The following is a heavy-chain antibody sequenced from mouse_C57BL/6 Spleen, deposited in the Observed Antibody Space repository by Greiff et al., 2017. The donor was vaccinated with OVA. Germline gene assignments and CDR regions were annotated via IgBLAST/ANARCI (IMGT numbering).Heavy chain of an antibody. Sequence: VKLQESGPGLVAPSQSLSITCTVSGFSLTSYAISWVRQPPGKGLEWLGVIWTGGGTNYNSALKSRLSISKDNSKSQVFLKMNSLQTDDTARYYCARTPYSNYYAMDYWGQGTSVTVSS. D-gene: IGHD2-5*01. J-gene: IGHJ4*01. CDR2: IWTGGGT. CDR1: GFSLTSYA. V-gene: IGHV2-9-1*01. CDR3: ARTPYSNYYAMDY.